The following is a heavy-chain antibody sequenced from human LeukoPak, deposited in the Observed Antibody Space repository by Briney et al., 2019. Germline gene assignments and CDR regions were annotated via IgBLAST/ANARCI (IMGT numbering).Heavy chain of an antibody. J-gene: IGHJ3*02. V-gene: IGHV1-24*01. D-gene: IGHD1-26*01. CDR1: GYTLSELS. CDR2: FDPEDGEI. CDR3: ATDRVGATSGAFDI. Sequence: ASVKVSCKVSGYTLSELSMHWVRQAPGKGLEWMGGFDPEDGEIIYAQKFQGRVTMTEDTSTDTAYMELSSLRSEDTAVYYCATDRVGATSGAFDIWGQGTMVTVSS.